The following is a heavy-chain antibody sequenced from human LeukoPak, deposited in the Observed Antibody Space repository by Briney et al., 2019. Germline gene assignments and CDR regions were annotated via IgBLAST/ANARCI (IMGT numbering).Heavy chain of an antibody. J-gene: IGHJ2*01. D-gene: IGHD4-17*01. CDR3: ARVIIPGLGDYSRYFDL. CDR1: GGSISSDSYY. CDR2: IYIRGST. V-gene: IGHV4-61*02. Sequence: SETLSLTCTVSGGSISSDSYYWSWIRQPAGKGLEWIGRIYIRGSTNYNPSLKSRVTISVETSKNQFSLELSSVTAADTAVYYCARVIIPGLGDYSRYFDLWGRGTLVTVSS.